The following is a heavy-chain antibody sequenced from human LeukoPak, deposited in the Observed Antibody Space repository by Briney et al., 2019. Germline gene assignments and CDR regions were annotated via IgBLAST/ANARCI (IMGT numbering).Heavy chain of an antibody. CDR1: GFSLSTSGVG. Sequence: KESGPTLVKHTQTLTLTCTFSGFSLSTSGVGVGWIRQPPGKALEWLALIYWDDDKRYSPSLKSRLTITKDTFKKQVVLTMTNMDPVDTATYYCAHSLRGYCSGGSCYPGYFDYWGQGTLVTVSS. CDR3: AHSLRGYCSGGSCYPGYFDY. CDR2: IYWDDDK. J-gene: IGHJ4*02. V-gene: IGHV2-5*02. D-gene: IGHD2-15*01.